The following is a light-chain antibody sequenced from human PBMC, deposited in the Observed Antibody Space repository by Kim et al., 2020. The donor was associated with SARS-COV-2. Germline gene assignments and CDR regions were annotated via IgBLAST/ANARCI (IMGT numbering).Light chain of an antibody. V-gene: IGKV2-30*01. Sequence: DVVMTQSPLSLPVTLGQPASISCRSSQGLVNRDENTYLNWFQQRPGQSTRRLIYTVSKRDSGVPDRFSGSGSGSDFTLKIRRVEAEDVGVYYCMQDTHWPYTFGQGTELEI. CDR1: QGLVNRDENTY. J-gene: IGKJ2*01. CDR3: MQDTHWPYT. CDR2: TVS.